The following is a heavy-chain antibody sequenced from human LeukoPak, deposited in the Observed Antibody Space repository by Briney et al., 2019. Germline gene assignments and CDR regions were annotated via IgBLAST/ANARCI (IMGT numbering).Heavy chain of an antibody. Sequence: GASVKVSCKVSGYTLTELSMHWVRQAPGKGLEWMGGFDPEDGETIYAQKFQGRVTMTEDTSTDTAYMELSSLRSEDTAVYYCATGVLVGARGGFYFDYWGQGTLVTVSS. V-gene: IGHV1-24*01. D-gene: IGHD1-26*01. CDR1: GYTLTELS. CDR2: FDPEDGET. J-gene: IGHJ4*02. CDR3: ATGVLVGARGGFYFDY.